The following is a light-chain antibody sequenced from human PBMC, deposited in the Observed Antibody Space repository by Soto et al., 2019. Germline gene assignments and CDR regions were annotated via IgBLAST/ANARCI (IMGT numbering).Light chain of an antibody. J-gene: IGLJ2*01. CDR2: EVS. Sequence: QSALTQPPSASGSPGQSVTISCTGTGSDVGGYKYVSWYQQHPGNAPKLIIYEVSKRPSGVPDRFSGSKSGNTASLTVSGLQAEDEADYYCSSYAGNNDVIFGGGTQLTVL. CDR3: SSYAGNNDVI. V-gene: IGLV2-8*01. CDR1: GSDVGGYKY.